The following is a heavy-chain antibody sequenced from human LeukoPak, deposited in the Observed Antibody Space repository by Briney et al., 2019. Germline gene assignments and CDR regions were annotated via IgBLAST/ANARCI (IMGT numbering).Heavy chain of an antibody. J-gene: IGHJ4*02. D-gene: IGHD4-17*01. V-gene: IGHV3-30*18. Sequence: GGSLRLSCAASGFTFSSYGMHWVRQAPGKGLEWVAVISYDGSNRYYADSVKGPFTISRDNSKNTLYLQMNSLRVEDTAVYYCAKASATVSTLSPYYFDYWGQGTLVTVSS. CDR1: GFTFSSYG. CDR2: ISYDGSNR. CDR3: AKASATVSTLSPYYFDY.